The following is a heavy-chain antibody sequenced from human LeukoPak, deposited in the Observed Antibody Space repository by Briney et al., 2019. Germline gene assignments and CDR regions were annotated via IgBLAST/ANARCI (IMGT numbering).Heavy chain of an antibody. V-gene: IGHV4-34*01. CDR3: ATSRGYSYARGGY. CDR2: INHSGST. J-gene: IGHJ4*02. D-gene: IGHD5-18*01. CDR1: GGSFSGYY. Sequence: PSETLSLTCAVYGGSFSGYYWSWIRQPPGKGLEWIGEINHSGSTNYNPSLKSRVTISVDTSKNQFSLKLSSVTAADTAVYYCATSRGYSYARGGYWGQGTLVTVSS.